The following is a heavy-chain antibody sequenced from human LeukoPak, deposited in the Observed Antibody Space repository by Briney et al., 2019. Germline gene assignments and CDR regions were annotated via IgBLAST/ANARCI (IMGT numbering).Heavy chain of an antibody. CDR2: ISSSGSTI. J-gene: IGHJ3*02. CDR3: ARARRGTALDAFDI. V-gene: IGHV3-11*01. D-gene: IGHD3-16*01. CDR1: GFTFSDYY. Sequence: GGSLRLSCAASGFTFSDYYMSWIRQAPGKGLEWVSYISSSGSTIYYADSVKGRFTISRDNAKNSLYLQMNSLRAEDTAVYYCARARRGTALDAFDIWGQGTMVTVSS.